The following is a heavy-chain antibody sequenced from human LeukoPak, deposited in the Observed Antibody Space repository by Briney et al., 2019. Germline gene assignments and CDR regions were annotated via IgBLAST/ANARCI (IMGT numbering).Heavy chain of an antibody. Sequence: GGSLRLSCAASGFTFDDYAMHWVRQAPGKGLEWVSGISWNSGSIGYADSAKGRFTISRDNAKNSLYLQMNSLRAEDTALYYCAKGYGYYSYFDYWGQGTLVTVSS. D-gene: IGHD3-22*01. V-gene: IGHV3-9*01. CDR3: AKGYGYYSYFDY. CDR1: GFTFDDYA. CDR2: ISWNSGSI. J-gene: IGHJ4*02.